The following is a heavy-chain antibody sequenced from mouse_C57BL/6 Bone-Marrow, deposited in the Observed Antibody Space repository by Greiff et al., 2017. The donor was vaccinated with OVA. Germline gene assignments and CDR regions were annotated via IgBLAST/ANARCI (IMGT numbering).Heavy chain of an antibody. CDR2: IDPSDSYT. J-gene: IGHJ2*01. Sequence: VQLQQPGAELVMPGASVKLSCKASGYTFTSYWMHWVKQRPGQGLEWIGEIDPSDSYTNYNQKFKGKSTLTVDKSSSTAYMQLSSLTSEDSAVYYCARCSGSSYFDYWGQGTTLTVSS. V-gene: IGHV1-69*01. CDR1: GYTFTSYW. CDR3: ARCSGSSYFDY. D-gene: IGHD1-1*01.